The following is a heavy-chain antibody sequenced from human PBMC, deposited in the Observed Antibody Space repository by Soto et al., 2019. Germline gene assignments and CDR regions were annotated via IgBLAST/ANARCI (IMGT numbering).Heavy chain of an antibody. J-gene: IGHJ6*02. Sequence: SETLSLTCTVSGGSISSYYWSWIRQPPGKGLEWIGYIYYSGSTNYNPSLKSRVTISVDTSKNQFSLKLSSVTAADTAVYYCARDSRVTTGFGGPTYYYYGMDVWGQGTTVTVSS. CDR2: IYYSGST. D-gene: IGHD3-16*01. CDR1: GGSISSYY. CDR3: ARDSRVTTGFGGPTYYYYGMDV. V-gene: IGHV4-59*12.